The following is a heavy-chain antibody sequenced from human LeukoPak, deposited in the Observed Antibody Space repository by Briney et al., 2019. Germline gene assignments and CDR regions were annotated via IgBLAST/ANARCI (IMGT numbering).Heavy chain of an antibody. CDR3: AKDDEYCSGGSCYSGFGFDY. CDR2: ISGSGGST. CDR1: GFTFSSYA. J-gene: IGHJ4*02. Sequence: GGSLRLSCAASGFTFSSYAMSWVRQAPGKGLEWVSAISGSGGSTYYADSVKGRFTISRDNSKNTLYLQMNSLRAEDTAVYYCAKDDEYCSGGSCYSGFGFDYWGQGTLVTVSS. D-gene: IGHD2-15*01. V-gene: IGHV3-23*01.